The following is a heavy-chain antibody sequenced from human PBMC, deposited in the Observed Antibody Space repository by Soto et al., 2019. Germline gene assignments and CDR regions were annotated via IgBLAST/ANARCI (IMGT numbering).Heavy chain of an antibody. CDR1: GGSVSSGSYY. V-gene: IGHV4-61*01. CDR3: ARGPQPYYYDSRNGFDP. Sequence: PSETLSLTCTVSGGSVSSGSYYWSWIRQPPGKGLEWIGYIYYSGSTNYNPSLKSRVTMSVDTSKNQFSLKLSSVTASDTAMYYWARGPQPYYYDSRNGFDPWGQGTLVTVSS. CDR2: IYYSGST. J-gene: IGHJ5*02. D-gene: IGHD3-22*01.